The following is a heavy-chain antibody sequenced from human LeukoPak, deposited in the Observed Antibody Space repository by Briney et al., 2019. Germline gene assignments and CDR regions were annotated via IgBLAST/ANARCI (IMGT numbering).Heavy chain of an antibody. CDR3: AKDDRHYDTPSNY. Sequence: GGSLRLSCAASGFTVSSNYMSWVRQAPGKGLEWVSVIYSGGSTYYADSVKGRFTISRDNSKNTLYLQMNSLRAEDTAVYYCAKDDRHYDTPSNYWGQGTLVTVSS. J-gene: IGHJ4*02. CDR1: GFTVSSNY. V-gene: IGHV3-53*01. D-gene: IGHD3-22*01. CDR2: IYSGGST.